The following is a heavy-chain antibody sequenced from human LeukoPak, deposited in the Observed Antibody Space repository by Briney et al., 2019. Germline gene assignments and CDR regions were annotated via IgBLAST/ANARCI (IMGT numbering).Heavy chain of an antibody. J-gene: IGHJ4*02. Sequence: GGSLRLSCAASGFTLSSHWMSWVRQAPGKGLEWVASIHQDGSRSYYVDSLKGRFTISRDNAKNSLYLQMNSLRAEDTAVYYCARDFGDYGAQYFDYWGQGTLVTVSS. CDR2: IHQDGSRS. D-gene: IGHD4/OR15-4a*01. V-gene: IGHV3-7*05. CDR3: ARDFGDYGAQYFDY. CDR1: GFTLSSHW.